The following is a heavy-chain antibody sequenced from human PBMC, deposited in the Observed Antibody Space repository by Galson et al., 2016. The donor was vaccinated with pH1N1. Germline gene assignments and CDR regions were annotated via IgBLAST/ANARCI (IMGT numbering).Heavy chain of an antibody. J-gene: IGHJ4*02. CDR1: GFTFSSYG. D-gene: IGHD2-15*01. Sequence: SLRLSCAASGFTFSSYGTHWVRQAPGKGLEWVAGMSFDGSDKYYADSVKGRFTISRDKSKNTPYLQMNSLRAEDTAVYYCAKDQSPYCTGGSCYSKGFDYWGQGTLVTVSS. CDR2: MSFDGSDK. V-gene: IGHV3-30*18. CDR3: AKDQSPYCTGGSCYSKGFDY.